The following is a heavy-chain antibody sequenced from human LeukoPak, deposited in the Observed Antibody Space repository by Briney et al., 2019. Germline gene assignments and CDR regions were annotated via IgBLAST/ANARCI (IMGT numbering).Heavy chain of an antibody. CDR3: ATPSGGY. V-gene: IGHV3-66*01. CDR1: GFAVFSNY. D-gene: IGHD6-25*01. Sequence: GGSLRLSCAASGFAVFSNYMNWVRQAPGKGLEWVSVIYSDGDTSYADSVKGRFTISRDISKNTLYLQMNSLRAEDTAVYYCATPSGGYWGQGSLVTVSS. CDR2: IYSDGDT. J-gene: IGHJ4*02.